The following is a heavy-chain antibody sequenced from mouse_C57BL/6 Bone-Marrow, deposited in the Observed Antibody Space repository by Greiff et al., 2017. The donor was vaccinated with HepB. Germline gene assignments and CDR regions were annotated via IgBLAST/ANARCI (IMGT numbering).Heavy chain of an antibody. Sequence: VKVVESGPGLVAPSQSLSITCTVSGFSFTSYAISWVRQPPGKGLEWLGVIWTGGGTNYNSALKSRLSISKDNTKSQVFLKMNSLQTDDTARYYCARKDTTVVDAMDYWGQGTSVTVSS. V-gene: IGHV2-9-1*01. J-gene: IGHJ4*01. CDR1: GFSFTSYA. CDR2: IWTGGGT. CDR3: ARKDTTVVDAMDY. D-gene: IGHD1-1*01.